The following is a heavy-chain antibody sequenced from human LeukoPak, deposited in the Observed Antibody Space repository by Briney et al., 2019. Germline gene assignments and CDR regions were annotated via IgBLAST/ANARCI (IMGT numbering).Heavy chain of an antibody. CDR3: AKGSGYSGYDADY. Sequence: GGSLRLSCAASGFTFSSYDMSWVRQAPGEGLEWVLALSGSGGTTYADSVKGRFTISRDNSKNTLYLQMNSLRAEDTAVYYCAKGSGYSGYDADYWGQGTLVTVSS. CDR1: GFTFSSYD. D-gene: IGHD5-12*01. V-gene: IGHV3-23*01. J-gene: IGHJ4*02. CDR2: LSGSGGTT.